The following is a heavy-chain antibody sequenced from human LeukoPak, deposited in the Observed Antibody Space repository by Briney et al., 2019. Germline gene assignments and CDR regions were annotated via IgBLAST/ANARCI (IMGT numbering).Heavy chain of an antibody. CDR3: ARRVYSGSYNWYFDL. Sequence: PSETLSPTCTVSGGSISTSTYYWGWIRQPPGKGLEWIGSISYSGSTYNNPSLKSRVTISVDTSKNQFSLKLSSVTAPDTAVYYCARRVYSGSYNWYFDLWGRGTLVTVSS. CDR2: ISYSGST. J-gene: IGHJ2*01. CDR1: GGSISTSTYY. V-gene: IGHV4-39*01. D-gene: IGHD1-26*01.